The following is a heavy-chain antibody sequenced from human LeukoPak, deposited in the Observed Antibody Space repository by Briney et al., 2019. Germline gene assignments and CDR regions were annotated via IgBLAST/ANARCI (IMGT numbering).Heavy chain of an antibody. CDR2: IYYSGST. V-gene: IGHV4-59*01. CDR3: AKLLGNTVITQ. J-gene: IGHJ4*02. D-gene: IGHD4-23*01. CDR1: GASISTYY. Sequence: SETLSLTCTVSGASISTYYWGWIRQPPGKGLEWIGYIYYSGSTDSNPSLKSRVTISIDTSKNQFSLKLGSVTAADTAVYYCAKLLGNTVITQWAQETLVTVSS.